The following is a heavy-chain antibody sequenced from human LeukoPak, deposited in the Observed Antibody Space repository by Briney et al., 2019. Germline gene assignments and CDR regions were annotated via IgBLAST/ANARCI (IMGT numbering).Heavy chain of an antibody. CDR2: INPSGGST. CDR3: ARVLLWSGEPYYFDY. D-gene: IGHD3-10*01. Sequence: ASVKVSCKASGYTFTSYYMHWVRQAPGQGLEWMGIINPSGGSTSYAQKLQGRVTMTTDTSTSTAYMELRSLRSDDTAVYYCARVLLWSGEPYYFDYWGQGTLVTVST. V-gene: IGHV1-46*01. CDR1: GYTFTSYY. J-gene: IGHJ4*02.